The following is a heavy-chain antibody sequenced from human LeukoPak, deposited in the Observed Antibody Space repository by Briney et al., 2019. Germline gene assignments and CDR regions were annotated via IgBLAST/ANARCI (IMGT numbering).Heavy chain of an antibody. CDR1: GFIFSSYG. CDR3: ARAGSYYYDSSGSMVYAFDI. D-gene: IGHD3-22*01. Sequence: GGSLRLSCAASGFIFSSYGMHWVRQAPGKGLEWVANIKQDGSEKYYVDSVKGRFTISRDNAKNSLYLQMNSLRAEDTAVYYCARAGSYYYDSSGSMVYAFDIWGQGTMVTVSS. V-gene: IGHV3-7*01. CDR2: IKQDGSEK. J-gene: IGHJ3*02.